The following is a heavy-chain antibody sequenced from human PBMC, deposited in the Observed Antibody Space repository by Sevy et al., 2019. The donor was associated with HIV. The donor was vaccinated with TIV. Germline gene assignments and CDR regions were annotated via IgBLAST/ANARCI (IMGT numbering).Heavy chain of an antibody. CDR1: GGSIGSSSYY. V-gene: IGHV4-39*01. Sequence: SETLSLTCTVSGGSIGSSSYYWGWIRQPPGKGLEWIGSIYYSGSTYYNPSLKSRVTISVDTSKNQFSLKLSSVTAADTAVYYCARLRPTYYDFWSGYYSPGGYYYYGMDVWGQGTTVTVSS. CDR2: IYYSGST. J-gene: IGHJ6*02. CDR3: ARLRPTYYDFWSGYYSPGGYYYYGMDV. D-gene: IGHD3-3*01.